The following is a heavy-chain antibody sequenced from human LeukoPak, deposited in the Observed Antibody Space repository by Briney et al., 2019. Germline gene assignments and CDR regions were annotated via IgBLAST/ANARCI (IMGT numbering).Heavy chain of an antibody. CDR2: ISAYNVNT. CDR3: ARRSPDSSDLYYYYGMDV. J-gene: IGHJ6*02. V-gene: IGHV1-18*01. Sequence: GASVKVSCKASGYNLISYGIIWVRQAPGQGLEWIGWISAYNVNTNYAQKFQGRVTMTTDTSTSTAYMELSRLRSDDTAVYYCARRSPDSSDLYYYYGMDVWGQGTTVTVSS. D-gene: IGHD2-15*01. CDR1: GYNLISYG.